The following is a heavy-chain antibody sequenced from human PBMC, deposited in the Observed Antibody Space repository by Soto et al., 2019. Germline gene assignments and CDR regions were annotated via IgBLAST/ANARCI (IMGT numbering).Heavy chain of an antibody. V-gene: IGHV1-18*01. Sequence: QVQLVQSGAVVKKPGASVKVSCKASGYTFTSYGISWVRQAPGQALEWLGWISAYNGNTKYAQKLQGRVTITTDTSTSTAYMKLRSLTSDDTTVYYCAIEPNYIDYWGQGTLVTVSS. J-gene: IGHJ4*02. CDR2: ISAYNGNT. CDR3: AIEPNYIDY. CDR1: GYTFTSYG.